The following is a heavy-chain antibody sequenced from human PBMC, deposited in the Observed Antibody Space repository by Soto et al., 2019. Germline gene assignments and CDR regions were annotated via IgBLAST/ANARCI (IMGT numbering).Heavy chain of an antibody. CDR3: AREGRAAANDAFDI. V-gene: IGHV3-33*01. J-gene: IGHJ3*02. Sequence: PGGSLRLSCAASGFTFSSYGMHWVRQAPGKGLEWVAVIWYDGSNKYYADSVKGRFTISRDNSKNTLYLQMNSLRAEDTAVYYCAREGRAAANDAFDIWGQGTMVTVSS. D-gene: IGHD6-13*01. CDR1: GFTFSSYG. CDR2: IWYDGSNK.